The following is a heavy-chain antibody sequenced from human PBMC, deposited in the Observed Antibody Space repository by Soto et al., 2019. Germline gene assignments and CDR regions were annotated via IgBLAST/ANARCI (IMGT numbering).Heavy chain of an antibody. Sequence: SETLSLTCTVSGGSIRRYYWSWIRQPAGKGLEWSGRIYTSGGTNYNPSLKSRVTMSVDTSKNQFSLKLTSVTAADTAVYYCAPGYSNRTDYYYGKDVWGQGTTVPVSS. CDR3: APGYSNRTDYYYGKDV. D-gene: IGHD5-18*01. J-gene: IGHJ6*02. CDR2: IYTSGGT. CDR1: GGSIRRYY. V-gene: IGHV4-4*07.